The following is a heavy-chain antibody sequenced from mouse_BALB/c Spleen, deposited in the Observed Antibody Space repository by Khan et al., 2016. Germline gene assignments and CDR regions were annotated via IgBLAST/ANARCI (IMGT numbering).Heavy chain of an antibody. V-gene: IGHV1-87*01. Sequence: QVRLQQSGAELARPGASVKLSCKASGYTFTSYWMQWVKQRPGQGLEWIGAIYPGDGDTRYTQKFKGKATLTADKSSSTAYMQLSSLASEDSAVYYCASYYGSSYDYFDYWGQGTTRTVCS. J-gene: IGHJ2*01. D-gene: IGHD1-1*01. CDR3: ASYYGSSYDYFDY. CDR2: IYPGDGDT. CDR1: GYTFTSYW.